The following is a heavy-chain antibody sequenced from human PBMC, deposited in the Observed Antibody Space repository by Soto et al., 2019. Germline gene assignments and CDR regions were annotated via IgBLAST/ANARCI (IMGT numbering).Heavy chain of an antibody. CDR2: ISYDGSNK. Sequence: GGSLRLSCAASGFTFSSYGMHWVRQAPGKGLEWVAVISYDGSNKYYADSVKGRFTISRDNSKNTLYLQMNSLRAEDTAVYYCAKDLGRCSGGSCYDFDYWGQGTLVTVSS. J-gene: IGHJ4*02. CDR1: GFTFSSYG. V-gene: IGHV3-30*18. CDR3: AKDLGRCSGGSCYDFDY. D-gene: IGHD2-15*01.